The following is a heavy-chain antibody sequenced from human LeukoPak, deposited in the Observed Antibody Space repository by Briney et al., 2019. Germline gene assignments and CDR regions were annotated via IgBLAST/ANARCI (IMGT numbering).Heavy chain of an antibody. Sequence: GGSLRLSCAASGFTFSAHWMSWVRQAPGKGLEWVANIKGDGSEKYYVDSVEGRLTISRDNAKSSLYLEMNSLRAEDTAVYYCARATYRSSYAFDIWGQGTMVTVSS. CDR3: ARATYRSSYAFDI. CDR2: IKGDGSEK. J-gene: IGHJ3*02. V-gene: IGHV3-7*01. D-gene: IGHD3-16*02. CDR1: GFTFSAHW.